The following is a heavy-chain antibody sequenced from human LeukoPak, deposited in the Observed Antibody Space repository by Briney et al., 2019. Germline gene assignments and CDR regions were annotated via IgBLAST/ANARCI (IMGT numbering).Heavy chain of an antibody. V-gene: IGHV4-38-2*02. CDR3: ARQTGSGLFILP. CDR2: IYHSGNT. D-gene: IGHD3/OR15-3a*01. CDR1: GYSISSGYY. J-gene: IGHJ4*02. Sequence: SETLSLTCTVSGYSISSGYYWGWIRQSPGKGLEWIGSIYHSGNTYYNASLKSQVSISIDTSKNRFSLKLTSVTAADTAVYYCARQTGSGLFILPGGQGTLVTVSS.